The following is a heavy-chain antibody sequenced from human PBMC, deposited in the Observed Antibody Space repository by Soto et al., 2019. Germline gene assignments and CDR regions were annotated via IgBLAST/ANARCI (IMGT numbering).Heavy chain of an antibody. CDR1: GGSISSYY. Sequence: SETLSLTCTGSGGSISSYYWSWIRQPPGKGLEWIGYIYYSGSTNYNPSLKSRVTISVDTSKNQFSLKLSSVTAADTAVYYCAGYCSGGSCYWAFDIWGQGTMVTVSS. CDR3: AGYCSGGSCYWAFDI. D-gene: IGHD2-15*01. J-gene: IGHJ3*02. CDR2: IYYSGST. V-gene: IGHV4-59*01.